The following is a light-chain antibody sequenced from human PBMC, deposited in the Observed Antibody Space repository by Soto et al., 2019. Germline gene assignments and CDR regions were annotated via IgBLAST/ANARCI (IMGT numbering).Light chain of an antibody. V-gene: IGKV3-11*01. CDR2: DAS. Sequence: EIVLTQSPATLSLSPGERATLSCRASQSVSSYLAWYQQKPGQAPRLLIYDASNRATGIPARFSGSGSGTDFTVAIRGLEPEDFAVYYCQQRSNWPPINCGQGTRLKI. CDR3: QQRSNWPPIN. J-gene: IGKJ5*01. CDR1: QSVSSY.